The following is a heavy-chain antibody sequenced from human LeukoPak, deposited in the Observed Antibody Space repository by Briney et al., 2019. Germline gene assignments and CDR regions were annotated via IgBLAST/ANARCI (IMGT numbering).Heavy chain of an antibody. CDR3: ARGVDTTVNRGIDY. J-gene: IGHJ4*02. CDR2: VNSDGSTT. CDR1: GFTFSSYG. V-gene: IGHV3-74*01. D-gene: IGHD1-1*01. Sequence: PGRSLRLSCAASGFTFSSYGMHWVRQAPGKGLVWVSRVNSDGSTTNYADSVKGRFTISRDNAENTLYMRMNSLRPEDTAVYYCARGVDTTVNRGIDYWGQGTLVTVSS.